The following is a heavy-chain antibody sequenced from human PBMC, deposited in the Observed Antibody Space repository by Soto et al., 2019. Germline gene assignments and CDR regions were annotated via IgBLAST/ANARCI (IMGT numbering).Heavy chain of an antibody. CDR2: IYPGDSDT. CDR1: GYKFVTYL. V-gene: IGHV5-51*01. D-gene: IGHD6-13*01. CDR3: ARRISIAGYGMDV. Sequence: GESLKISCKGSGYKFVTYLIAWVRQMPGKGPEWMGIIYPGDSDTRYSPSWQGQVTISADKSISTAYLQWSSLKASDTAMYYCARRISIAGYGMDVWGQGTTVTVSS. J-gene: IGHJ6*02.